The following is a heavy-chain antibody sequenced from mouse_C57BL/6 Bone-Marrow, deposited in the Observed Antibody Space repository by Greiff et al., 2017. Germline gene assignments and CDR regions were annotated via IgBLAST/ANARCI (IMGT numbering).Heavy chain of an antibody. CDR2: IYPGSGNT. J-gene: IGHJ2*01. Sequence: QVQLQQSGAELVRPGASVKLSCKASGYTFTDYYINWVKQRPGQGLEWIARIYPGSGNTYYNEKFKGKATLTAEKSSSTAYMQLSSLTSEDSAVYFGARRTTAYYFDYWGQGTTLTVSS. CDR3: ARRTTAYYFDY. D-gene: IGHD1-2*01. V-gene: IGHV1-76*01. CDR1: GYTFTDYY.